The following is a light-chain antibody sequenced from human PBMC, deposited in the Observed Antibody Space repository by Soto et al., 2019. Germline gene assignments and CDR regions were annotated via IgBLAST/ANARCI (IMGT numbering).Light chain of an antibody. CDR2: DVT. CDR1: SSDVGGYNY. Sequence: HSALTQPASVSGSPGQSITISCTGTSSDVGGYNYVSWYQQHPGKAPKLMIYDVTNRPSGVSNRFSGSKSANTASLTISGLQADDEADYYCSSYTSDSTRGVFGGGTQLTVL. J-gene: IGLJ2*01. V-gene: IGLV2-14*01. CDR3: SSYTSDSTRGV.